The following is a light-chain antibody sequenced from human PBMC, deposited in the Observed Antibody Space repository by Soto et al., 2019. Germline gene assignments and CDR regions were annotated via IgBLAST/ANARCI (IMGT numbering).Light chain of an antibody. CDR1: QSVSIS. CDR2: DAS. Sequence: EIVMTQSPATLSVSPGETATLSCRASQSVSISLAWYQQKPGQAPRLLISDASTRAAGLPARFSGSGSGTEFTLTISSLQSEDFAVYFCQQSNNWPKTFGQGTKVEMK. J-gene: IGKJ1*01. V-gene: IGKV3-15*01. CDR3: QQSNNWPKT.